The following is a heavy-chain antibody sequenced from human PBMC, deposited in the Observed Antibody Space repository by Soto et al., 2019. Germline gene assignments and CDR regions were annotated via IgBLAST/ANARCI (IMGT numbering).Heavy chain of an antibody. CDR2: INHSGST. Sequence: QVQLKQWGAGLLKPSETLSLTCAVYGGSFSGYYWSWIRQPPGKGLEWIGEINHSGSTNYNPSLKSRVTISVDTSKNQFSLKLSSVTAADTAVYYCARGGYRNWFDPWGQGTLVTVSS. D-gene: IGHD6-13*01. V-gene: IGHV4-34*01. J-gene: IGHJ5*02. CDR1: GGSFSGYY. CDR3: ARGGYRNWFDP.